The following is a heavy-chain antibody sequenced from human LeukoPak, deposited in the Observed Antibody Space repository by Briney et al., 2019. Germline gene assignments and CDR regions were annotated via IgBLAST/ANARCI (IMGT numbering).Heavy chain of an antibody. CDR1: GFTFDDYG. CDR2: ISWNSGII. CDR3: AKDRFFYDSGSKAN. J-gene: IGHJ4*02. V-gene: IGHV3-9*01. Sequence: GGSLRLSCVASGFTFDDYGMFWVRQTPGKGLEWVSAISWNSGIIAYADSVKGRFTIFRDNAKNFLYLQMNSLRVEDTAVYYCAKDRFFYDSGSKANWGQGTLVTVSS. D-gene: IGHD3-22*01.